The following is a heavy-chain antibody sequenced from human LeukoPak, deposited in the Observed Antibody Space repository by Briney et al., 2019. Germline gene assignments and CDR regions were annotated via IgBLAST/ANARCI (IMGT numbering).Heavy chain of an antibody. CDR3: AKDSNSVIMWFEN. Sequence: GGSLRLSCAASGFTFSNYAMSWVRQAPGKGLEWVSGVSVSGEHYADSVKGRFTVSRDSSKETLYLQLNSLRPEDTAVYYCAKDSNSVIMWFENWGQGTLVTVSS. CDR1: GFTFSNYA. V-gene: IGHV3-23*01. CDR2: VSVSGE. J-gene: IGHJ4*02. D-gene: IGHD3-10*01.